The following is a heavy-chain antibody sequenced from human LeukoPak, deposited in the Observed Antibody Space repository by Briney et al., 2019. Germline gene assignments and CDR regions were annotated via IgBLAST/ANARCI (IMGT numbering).Heavy chain of an antibody. CDR1: GFIFNTYA. Sequence: GGSLRLSCAASGFIFNTYAIHWVRQAPGKGLEWVAVISYDGSYKYYADSVKGRFTISRDNSKNTLYLQLDSLRTDDTAVYYCAARWDYWGQGTLVTVSS. V-gene: IGHV3-30*04. CDR2: ISYDGSYK. J-gene: IGHJ4*02. CDR3: AARWDY. D-gene: IGHD6-13*01.